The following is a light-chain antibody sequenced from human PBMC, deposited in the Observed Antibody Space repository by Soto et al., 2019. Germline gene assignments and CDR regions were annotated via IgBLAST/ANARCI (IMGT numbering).Light chain of an antibody. CDR1: SSDVVSYNL. V-gene: IGLV2-23*01. CDR2: EGS. Sequence: QSVLTQPASVSGSPEQSITISCTGTSSDVVSYNLVSWYQQHPGKAPKLMNYEGSKRPSGVSNRFSGFKSGNTASLTISGLHDEDEADYYCCAYAGSGTLLFGGGTQLTV. CDR3: CAYAGSGTLL. J-gene: IGLJ2*01.